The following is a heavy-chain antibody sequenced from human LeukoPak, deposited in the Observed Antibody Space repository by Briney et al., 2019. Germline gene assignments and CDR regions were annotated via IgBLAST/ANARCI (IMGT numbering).Heavy chain of an antibody. CDR3: ARSYRRGAITMVRGVANRGAFDI. J-gene: IGHJ3*02. Sequence: GGSLRLSCAACGFTFSSYAMSWVRQSRGEGVEGVSAIRGCGGSTYYADSVRGLFTISRDNSKTPLYLKMNSLSAEDTAVYYCARSYRRGAITMVRGVANRGAFDIWGQGTMVTVSS. V-gene: IGHV3-23*01. CDR1: GFTFSSYA. CDR2: IRGCGGST. D-gene: IGHD3-10*01.